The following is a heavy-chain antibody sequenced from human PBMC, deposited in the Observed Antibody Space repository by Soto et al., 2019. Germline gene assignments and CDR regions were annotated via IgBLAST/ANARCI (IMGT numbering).Heavy chain of an antibody. CDR2: IYYSGST. D-gene: IGHD3-3*01. Sequence: PSETLSLTCTVSGGSISSGGYYWSWIRQHPGKGLEWIGYIYYSGSTYYNPSLKSRVTIPVDTSKNQFSLKLSSVTAADTAVYYCARVRPDPLNYDFWSGYYTDYYYYMDVWGKGTTVTVSS. J-gene: IGHJ6*03. V-gene: IGHV4-31*03. CDR3: ARVRPDPLNYDFWSGYYTDYYYYMDV. CDR1: GGSISSGGYY.